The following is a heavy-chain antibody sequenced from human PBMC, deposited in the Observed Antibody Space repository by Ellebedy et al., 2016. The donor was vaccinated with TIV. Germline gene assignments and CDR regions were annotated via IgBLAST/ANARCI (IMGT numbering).Heavy chain of an antibody. D-gene: IGHD1-14*01. J-gene: IGHJ2*01. CDR1: GGSFSSYY. V-gene: IGHV4-4*07. CDR2: IFMSGST. CDR3: ARLRQSRDRSHWYFDL. Sequence: SETLSLXCTVSGGSFSSYYWSWIRQSAGKGLEWIGRIFMSGSTSYNPSLKNRLTMSADASTTQLSMSLSSVTAADTAVYFCARLRQSRDRSHWYFDLWGRGTLVTVSS.